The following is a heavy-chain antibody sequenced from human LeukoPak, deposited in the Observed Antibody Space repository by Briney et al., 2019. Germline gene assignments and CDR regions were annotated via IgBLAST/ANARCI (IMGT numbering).Heavy chain of an antibody. CDR3: ATPGVAAAAHYYYYGMDV. V-gene: IGHV3-66*01. CDR2: IYSGGST. Sequence: PGGSLRLSCAASGFTVSSNYMSWVRQAPGKGLEWVSVIYSGGSTYYADSVKGRFTISRDNSKNTLYLQMNSLRAEDTAVYYCATPGVAAAAHYYYYGMDVWGQGTTVTASS. CDR1: GFTVSSNY. D-gene: IGHD6-13*01. J-gene: IGHJ6*02.